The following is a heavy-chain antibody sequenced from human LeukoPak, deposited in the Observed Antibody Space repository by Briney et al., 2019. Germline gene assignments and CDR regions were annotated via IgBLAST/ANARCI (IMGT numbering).Heavy chain of an antibody. V-gene: IGHV4-34*01. J-gene: IGHJ4*02. CDR3: ARGWSPKKRYCSSTSCPTTPHYFDY. D-gene: IGHD2-2*01. CDR2: INHSGST. CDR1: GGSFSGYY. Sequence: PSETLSLTCAVYGGSFSGYYWSWIRQPPGKGLEWSGEINHSGSTNYNPSLKSRVTISVDTSKNQFSLKLSSVTAADTAVYYCARGWSPKKRYCSSTSCPTTPHYFDYWGQGTLVTVSS.